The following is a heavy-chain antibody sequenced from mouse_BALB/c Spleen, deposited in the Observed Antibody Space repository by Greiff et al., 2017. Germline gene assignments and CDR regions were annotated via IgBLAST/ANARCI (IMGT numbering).Heavy chain of an antibody. D-gene: IGHD1-1*02. CDR3: ARLYYVIHYAMDY. Sequence: EVKVVESGGGLVKPGGSLKLSCAASGFTFSSYAMSWVRQSPEKRLEWVAEISSGGSYTYYPDTVTGRFTISRDNAKNTLYLKMSSLRSEDTAMYYCARLYYVIHYAMDYWGQGTSVTGSS. CDR2: ISSGGSYT. V-gene: IGHV5-9-4*01. J-gene: IGHJ4*01. CDR1: GFTFSSYA.